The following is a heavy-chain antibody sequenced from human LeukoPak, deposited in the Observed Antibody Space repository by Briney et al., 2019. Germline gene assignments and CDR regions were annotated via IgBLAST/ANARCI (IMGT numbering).Heavy chain of an antibody. V-gene: IGHV3-74*01. D-gene: IGHD5-24*01. CDR3: AKMDVG. CDR2: INGDGSST. J-gene: IGHJ4*02. Sequence: GGSLRLSCAASGFTFSSYAMSWIRQAPGKGLVWVSRINGDGSSTSYADSVKGRFTISRDNAKNTVYLQMNSLRAEDTAVYYCAKMDVGWGQGTLVTVSS. CDR1: GFTFSSYA.